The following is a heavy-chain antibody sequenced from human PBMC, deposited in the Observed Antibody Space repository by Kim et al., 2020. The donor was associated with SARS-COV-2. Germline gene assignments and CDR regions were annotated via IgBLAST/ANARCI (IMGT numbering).Heavy chain of an antibody. Sequence: GGSLRLSCAASGFTFSSYGMHWVRQAPGKGLEWVAVISYDGSNKYYADSVKGRFTISRDNSKNTLYLQMNSLRAEDTAVYYCAKVLWASYCGGDCYPPEQYFDYWGQGTLVTVSS. CDR3: AKVLWASYCGGDCYPPEQYFDY. V-gene: IGHV3-30*18. J-gene: IGHJ4*02. D-gene: IGHD2-21*02. CDR2: ISYDGSNK. CDR1: GFTFSSYG.